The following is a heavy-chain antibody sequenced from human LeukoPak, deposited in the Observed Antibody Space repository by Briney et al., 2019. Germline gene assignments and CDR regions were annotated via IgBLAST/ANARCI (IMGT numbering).Heavy chain of an antibody. CDR2: ISSSSTI. D-gene: IGHD4-17*01. Sequence: PGGSLRLSCAASGFTFSSYSMNWVRQAPGKGLEWVSYISSSSTIYYADSVKGRFTISRDNAKNSLYLQMNSLRDEDTAVYYCARLSGALFDPWGQGTLVTVSS. J-gene: IGHJ5*02. CDR1: GFTFSSYS. V-gene: IGHV3-48*02. CDR3: ARLSGALFDP.